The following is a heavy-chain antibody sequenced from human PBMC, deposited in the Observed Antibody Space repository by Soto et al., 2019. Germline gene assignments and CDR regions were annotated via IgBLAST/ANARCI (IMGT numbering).Heavy chain of an antibody. V-gene: IGHV6-1*01. CDR1: GDSVTSNSGV. J-gene: IGHJ2*01. CDR2: TYYRSTWYT. Sequence: QVQLQQSGPGLVKPSQTLSLTCAISGDSVTSNSGVWNWIRQSPSRGLEWLGRTYYRSTWYTDYAGACKTRITINPDTSKTHVSLPLNSVTPEDTAVYYCARPPMHYWYFDLWGRGTLVTVSS. CDR3: ARPPMHYWYFDL.